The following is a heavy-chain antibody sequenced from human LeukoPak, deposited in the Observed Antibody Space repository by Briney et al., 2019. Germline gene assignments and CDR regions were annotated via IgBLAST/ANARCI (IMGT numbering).Heavy chain of an antibody. CDR2: ISYDGSNK. J-gene: IGHJ4*02. D-gene: IGHD4-17*01. Sequence: GGSLRLSCAASGFTFSNYAMHWVRQAPGKGLEWVAVISYDGSNKYYADSVKGRFTISRDNSKNTLYLQMNSLRAEDTAVYYCARDSPDYGDYVRTFDYWGQGTLVTVSS. V-gene: IGHV3-30*04. CDR1: GFTFSNYA. CDR3: ARDSPDYGDYVRTFDY.